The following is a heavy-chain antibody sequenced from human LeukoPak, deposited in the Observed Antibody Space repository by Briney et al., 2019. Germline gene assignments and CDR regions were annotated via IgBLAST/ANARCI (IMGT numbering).Heavy chain of an antibody. D-gene: IGHD3-10*01. CDR1: GFTFSSYE. Sequence: PGGSLRLSCAASGFTFSSYEMNWVRQAPGKGLEWVSSISSSSSYIYYAESVKGRFTISRDNAKNSLYLQMNSLRAEDTAVYYCARGFRGTFDYWGQGTLVTVSS. V-gene: IGHV3-21*01. CDR2: ISSSSSYI. J-gene: IGHJ4*02. CDR3: ARGFRGTFDY.